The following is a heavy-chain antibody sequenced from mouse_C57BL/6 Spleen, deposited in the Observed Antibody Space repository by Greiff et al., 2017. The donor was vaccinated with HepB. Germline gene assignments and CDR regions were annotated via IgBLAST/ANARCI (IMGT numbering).Heavy chain of an antibody. CDR3: AMTTVVPYYAMDY. D-gene: IGHD1-1*01. V-gene: IGHV1-20*01. J-gene: IGHJ4*01. Sequence: EVKLVESGPELVKPGDSVKISCKASGYSFTGYFMNWVMQSHGKSLEWIGRINPYNGDTFYNQKFKGKATLTVDKSSSTAHMELRSLTSEDSAVYYCAMTTVVPYYAMDYWGQGTSVTVSS. CDR2: INPYNGDT. CDR1: GYSFTGYF.